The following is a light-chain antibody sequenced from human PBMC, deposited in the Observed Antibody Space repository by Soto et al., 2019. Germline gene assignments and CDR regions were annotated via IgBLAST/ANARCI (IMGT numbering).Light chain of an antibody. J-gene: IGLJ3*02. CDR2: EVS. V-gene: IGLV2-14*01. CDR1: SSDVGGYNH. CDR3: SSYTSTSTPWV. Sequence: QSALTQPASVSGSPGQSITISCTGTSSDVGGYNHVSWYQQHPGKAPKLMISEVSNRPSGVSNRFSGSKSGNTASLTISGLQAEDEADYYCSSYTSTSTPWVFGGGTKVTVL.